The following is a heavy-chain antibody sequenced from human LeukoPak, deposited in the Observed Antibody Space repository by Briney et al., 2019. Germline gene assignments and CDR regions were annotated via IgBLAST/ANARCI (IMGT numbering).Heavy chain of an antibody. V-gene: IGHV1-69*05. Sequence: PRASVKVSCKASGGTFSSYAISWVRQAPGQGLEWMGGIIPIFGTANYAQKFQGRVTITTDESTSTAYMELSSLRSEDTAVYYCARLLGGLPVIWGQGSLVTVSS. D-gene: IGHD2-2*01. CDR2: IIPIFGTA. CDR1: GGTFSSYA. J-gene: IGHJ4*02. CDR3: ARLLGGLPVI.